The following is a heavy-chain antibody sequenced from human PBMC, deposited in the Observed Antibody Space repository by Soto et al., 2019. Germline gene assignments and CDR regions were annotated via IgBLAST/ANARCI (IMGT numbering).Heavy chain of an antibody. V-gene: IGHV4-59*08. CDR2: IYYSGST. CDR1: GDSISSYY. CDR3: ARYGGYYYYGMDV. D-gene: IGHD3-16*01. Sequence: SETLSLTCTVSGDSISSYYWSWIRQPPGKGLEWIGYIYYSGSTNYNPSLKSRVTISVDTSKNQFALKLSSVTAADTAVYYCARYGGYYYYGMDVWGQGTTVTVSS. J-gene: IGHJ6*02.